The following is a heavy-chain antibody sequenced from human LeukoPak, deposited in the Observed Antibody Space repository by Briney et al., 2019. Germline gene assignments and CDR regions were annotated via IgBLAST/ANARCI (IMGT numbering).Heavy chain of an antibody. CDR3: AREDYYDSSGYYYERVDY. D-gene: IGHD3-22*01. Sequence: SETLSLTCSVSGGSISSNSYYWGWIRQPPGKGLEWIRSIYHSGSTYYNPSLKSRVTISVDTSKNQFSLKLSSVTAADTAVYYCAREDYYDSSGYYYERVDYWGQGTLVTVSS. J-gene: IGHJ4*02. CDR1: GGSISSNSYY. V-gene: IGHV4-39*07. CDR2: IYHSGST.